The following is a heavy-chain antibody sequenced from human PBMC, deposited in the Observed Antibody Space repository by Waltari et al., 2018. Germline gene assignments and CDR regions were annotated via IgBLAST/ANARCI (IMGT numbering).Heavy chain of an antibody. Sequence: QVQLVESGGGVVQPGRSLRLSCAASGFTFSSYAMHWVRQAPGKGLEWVAVISDDGSNKYYADSVKGRFTISRDNSKNTLYLQMNSLRAEDTAVYYCARDLHPAAPAFDYWGQGTLVTVSS. V-gene: IGHV3-30-3*01. J-gene: IGHJ4*02. CDR3: ARDLHPAAPAFDY. CDR1: GFTFSSYA. D-gene: IGHD2-15*01. CDR2: ISDDGSNK.